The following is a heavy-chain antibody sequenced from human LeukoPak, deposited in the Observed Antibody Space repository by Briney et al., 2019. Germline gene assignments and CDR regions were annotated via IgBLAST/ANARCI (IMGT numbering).Heavy chain of an antibody. CDR3: ATAPPSVRYGSSGYIY. J-gene: IGHJ4*02. V-gene: IGHV1-24*01. Sequence: ASVKVSCKVSGYTLTELSMHWVRQAPGKGLEWRGGFDPEDGETIYAQKFQGRVTMTEDTSTDTAYMELSSLRSEDTAVYYCATAPPSVRYGSSGYIYWGQGTLVTVSS. CDR2: FDPEDGET. D-gene: IGHD3-22*01. CDR1: GYTLTELS.